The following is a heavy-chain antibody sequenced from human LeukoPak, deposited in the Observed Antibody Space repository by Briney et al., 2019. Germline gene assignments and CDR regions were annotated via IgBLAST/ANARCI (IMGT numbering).Heavy chain of an antibody. CDR1: GGSMRNYY. CDR3: ARGWASSWYYFDF. CDR2: TYDSGSS. Sequence: KPSETLSLTCAVSGGSMRNYYWSWIRQPPGKGLEWIGYTYDSGSSSYNPSLRSRVSISIDTSKNQFSLNLSSATAADTAVYYCARGWASSWYYFDFWGQGTLVTVSS. J-gene: IGHJ4*02. D-gene: IGHD2-2*01. V-gene: IGHV4-59*01.